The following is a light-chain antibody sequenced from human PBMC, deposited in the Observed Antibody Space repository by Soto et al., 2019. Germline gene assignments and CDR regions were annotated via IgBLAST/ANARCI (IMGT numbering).Light chain of an antibody. V-gene: IGKV3-20*01. J-gene: IGKJ3*01. CDR3: QQYGSSPFT. Sequence: EIVLTQSPGTLSLSPGERATLSCGASQSINSNYLAWYQHRPGQGPRLLIYGASSRATGVPDRFSGSGSGTDFSLTISRLEPEDFAVYYCQQYGSSPFTFGPGTRVDIK. CDR2: GAS. CDR1: QSINSNY.